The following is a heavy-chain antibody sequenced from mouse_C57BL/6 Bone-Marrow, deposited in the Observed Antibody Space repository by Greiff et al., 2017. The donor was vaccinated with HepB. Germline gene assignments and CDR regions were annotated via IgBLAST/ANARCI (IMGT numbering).Heavy chain of an antibody. CDR1: GYTFTSYW. CDR2: IDPSDSET. D-gene: IGHD1-1*01. J-gene: IGHJ2*01. Sequence: QVQLKQPGAELVRPGSSVKLSCKASGYTFTSYWMHWVKQRPIQGLEWIGNIDPSDSETHYNQKFKDKATLTVDKSSSTAYMQLSSLTSEDSAVYYCARAFYGSSYDFDYWGQGTTLTVSS. CDR3: ARAFYGSSYDFDY. V-gene: IGHV1-52*01.